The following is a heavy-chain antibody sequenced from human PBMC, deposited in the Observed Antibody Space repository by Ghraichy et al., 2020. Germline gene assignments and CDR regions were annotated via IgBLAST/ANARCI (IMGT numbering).Heavy chain of an antibody. CDR3: ATYCSSTSCFEGRNIGDY. J-gene: IGHJ4*02. CDR1: GFPFSDYS. Sequence: GALRLSCAASGFPFSDYSMNWVRQAPGKGLEWVSSISTSGGYIYFADSVKGRFTISRDNAKNSLYLQMNSLRAEDTAVYYCATYCSSTSCFEGRNIGDYWGQGTLVTVSS. V-gene: IGHV3-21*01. D-gene: IGHD2-2*01. CDR2: ISTSGGYI.